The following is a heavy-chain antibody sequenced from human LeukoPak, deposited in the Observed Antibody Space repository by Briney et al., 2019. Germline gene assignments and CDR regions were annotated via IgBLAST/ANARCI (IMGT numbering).Heavy chain of an antibody. V-gene: IGHV3-23*01. Sequence: GGSLRLSCAASGFTFSSYAMSWVRQAPGKGLEWVSVIGGSGDRTYYADSVKGRFTISRDNSKNTLYLQMNSLRAEDTAVYYCARDYGGNPIDYWGQGTLVTVSS. CDR1: GFTFSSYA. CDR3: ARDYGGNPIDY. CDR2: IGGSGDRT. D-gene: IGHD4-23*01. J-gene: IGHJ4*02.